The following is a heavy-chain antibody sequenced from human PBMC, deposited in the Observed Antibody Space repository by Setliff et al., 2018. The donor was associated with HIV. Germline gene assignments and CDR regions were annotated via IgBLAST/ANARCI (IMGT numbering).Heavy chain of an antibody. CDR3: VRGAATRYYYYIWGSYRYSSALDS. Sequence: PSETLSLTCTVSGGSISRGNYFWSWIRQPAGKGLEWIGHAYSNGTTNFNASLKSRVIISRDTYKNHFSLTLSSVTAADTAVYHCVRGAATRYYYYIWGSYRYSSALDSWGQGVLVTVSS. J-gene: IGHJ5*01. CDR1: GGSISRGNYF. D-gene: IGHD3-16*02. V-gene: IGHV4-61*09. CDR2: AYSNGTT.